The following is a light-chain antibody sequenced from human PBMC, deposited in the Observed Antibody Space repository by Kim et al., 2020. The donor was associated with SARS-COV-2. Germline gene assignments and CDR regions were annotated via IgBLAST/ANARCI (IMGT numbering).Light chain of an antibody. V-gene: IGKV4-1*01. CDR1: QSVLYSPNSKNY. J-gene: IGKJ2*01. Sequence: DIVMTQSPDSLTVSLGERATINCKSSQSVLYSPNSKNYLAWYQQKPGQPPKLLIYWASARESGVPDRFSGSGSGTDFTLTISSLQAEDVALYYCQQSYSSPYTFGQGTKLEI. CDR3: QQSYSSPYT. CDR2: WAS.